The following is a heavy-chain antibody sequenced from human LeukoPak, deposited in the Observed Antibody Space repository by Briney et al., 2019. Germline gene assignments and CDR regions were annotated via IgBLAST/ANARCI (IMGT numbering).Heavy chain of an antibody. V-gene: IGHV1-2*02. Sequence: ASVKVSCKASGYTFTGYYMRWVRQAPGQGLEWMGWINPNSGGTNYAQKFQGRVTMTRDTSISTAYMELSRLRSDDTAVYYCARVNRRDGYNLNYWGQGTLVTVSS. D-gene: IGHD5-24*01. J-gene: IGHJ4*02. CDR1: GYTFTGYY. CDR3: ARVNRRDGYNLNY. CDR2: INPNSGGT.